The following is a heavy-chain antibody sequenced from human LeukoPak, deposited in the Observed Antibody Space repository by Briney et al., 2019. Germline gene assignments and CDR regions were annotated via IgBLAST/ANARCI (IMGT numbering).Heavy chain of an antibody. D-gene: IGHD4-23*01. CDR2: IKQEGSVK. J-gene: IGHJ4*02. CDR1: GFTFSNYW. Sequence: AGSLRLSCAASGFTFSNYWMSWVRQAPEKGLEWVANIKQEGSVKQYVDSMKGRFTISRDNAKNSLYLQMHSLRAEDTAVYYCARDRDDGGFEYWGQGTLVTVSS. CDR3: ARDRDDGGFEY. V-gene: IGHV3-7*01.